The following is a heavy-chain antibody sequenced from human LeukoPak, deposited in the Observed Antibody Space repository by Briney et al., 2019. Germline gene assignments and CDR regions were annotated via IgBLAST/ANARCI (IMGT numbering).Heavy chain of an antibody. CDR1: GDSISSSSYY. D-gene: IGHD3-22*01. CDR3: ARWGGTFHYYDSSGEYRYYYYGMDV. J-gene: IGHJ6*02. Sequence: SETLSLTCTVSGDSISSSSYYWGWIRQPPGKELEWIGSIYYSGSTYYNPSLNSRVTISVDTSKNQFSLKLSSVTAADTAVYYCARWGGTFHYYDSSGEYRYYYYGMDVWGQGTTVTVSS. CDR2: IYYSGST. V-gene: IGHV4-39*07.